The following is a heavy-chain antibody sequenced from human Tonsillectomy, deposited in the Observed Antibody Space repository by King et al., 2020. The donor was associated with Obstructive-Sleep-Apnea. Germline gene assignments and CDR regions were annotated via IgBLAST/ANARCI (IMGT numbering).Heavy chain of an antibody. D-gene: IGHD3-10*01. CDR2: IAYDGSIK. CDR1: GFTFSSYT. J-gene: IGHJ4*02. CDR3: ARGGNGVYYFDY. V-gene: IGHV3-30-3*01. Sequence: HVQLVESGGGVVQPGRSLRLSCAASGFTFSSYTIHWVRQPPGKGLEWVAVIAYDGSIKYYADSVKGRFTISRDNSKNTLYLQMNSLRADDTAVYYCARGGNGVYYFDYWGQGTLVTVSP.